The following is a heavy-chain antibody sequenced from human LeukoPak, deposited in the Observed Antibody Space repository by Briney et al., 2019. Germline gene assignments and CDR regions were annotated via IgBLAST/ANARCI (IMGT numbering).Heavy chain of an antibody. CDR3: AREVRYTSSWYVYYYFDY. J-gene: IGHJ4*02. D-gene: IGHD6-13*01. Sequence: PGGSLRLSCAASGITFSDHYMSWIRQAPGKGLEWVAHISSSGSTIEYADSVKGRFAISRDNAKNPLYLQMISLSVEDTAVYYCAREVRYTSSWYVYYYFDYWGQGTLVTVSS. V-gene: IGHV3-11*01. CDR1: GITFSDHY. CDR2: ISSSGSTI.